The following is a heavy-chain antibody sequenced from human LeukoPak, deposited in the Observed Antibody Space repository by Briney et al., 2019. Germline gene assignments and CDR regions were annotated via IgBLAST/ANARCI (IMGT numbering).Heavy chain of an antibody. CDR3: TRDQGVG. V-gene: IGHV3-33*01. Sequence: PGGSLRLSRATSGFNFSTYGMHWVRQAPGKGLEWVAVIWYDGSDKYYADSVKGRFTISRDNSKNTLYLQMNNVRAEDTAVYYCTRDQGVGWGQGTLVTVSS. CDR2: IWYDGSDK. D-gene: IGHD3-16*01. CDR1: GFNFSTYG. J-gene: IGHJ4*02.